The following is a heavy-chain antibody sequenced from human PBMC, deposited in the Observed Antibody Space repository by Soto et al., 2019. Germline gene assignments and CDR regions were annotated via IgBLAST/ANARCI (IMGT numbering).Heavy chain of an antibody. Sequence: EVQLLESGGGLVQPGGSLRLSCAASGFTFSSYAMSWVRQAPGKGLNWVSTISGSRGSTYYADSVKGRFTISRDNSNNTLHLEMNSLRAEDTAIYYCARGGSGYTWFNEFWGQGTLVTVSS. V-gene: IGHV3-23*01. D-gene: IGHD3-22*01. CDR3: ARGGSGYTWFNEF. CDR1: GFTFSSYA. J-gene: IGHJ4*02. CDR2: ISGSRGST.